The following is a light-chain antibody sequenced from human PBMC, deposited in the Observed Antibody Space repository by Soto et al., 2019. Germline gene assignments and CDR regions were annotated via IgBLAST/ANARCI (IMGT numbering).Light chain of an antibody. CDR2: GAS. CDR1: QAVNSN. V-gene: IGKV3-15*01. J-gene: IGKJ1*01. Sequence: EVVMTQSPATLSVSPGERATLSCRASQAVNSNLAWYQQKPAQAPRLLIYGASIRASDIPARFSGSGSETEFTLTISSLQSEDFAIYYCQHYSDWQPWTFGPGTRVDIK. CDR3: QHYSDWQPWT.